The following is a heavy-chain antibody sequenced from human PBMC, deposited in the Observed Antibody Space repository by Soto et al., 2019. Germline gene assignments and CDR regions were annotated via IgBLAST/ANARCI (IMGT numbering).Heavy chain of an antibody. CDR2: INAGNGNT. D-gene: IGHD3-16*01. V-gene: IGHV1-3*01. Sequence: QVQLVQSGAEVKKPGASVKVSCKASGYTFTSYAMHWVRQAPGQRLEWMGWINAGNGNTKYSQKFQGRVTITRDTPASIAYMELSSLRSEDTAVYYCARGLRVGEVASWGQGSLVTVSS. CDR1: GYTFTSYA. J-gene: IGHJ5*02. CDR3: ARGLRVGEVAS.